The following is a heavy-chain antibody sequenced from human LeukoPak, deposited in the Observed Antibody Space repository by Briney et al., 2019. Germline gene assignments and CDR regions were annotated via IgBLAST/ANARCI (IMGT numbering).Heavy chain of an antibody. J-gene: IGHJ4*02. Sequence: GGSLRLSCAASGFTFSSYGMSWVRQAPGKGLEWVSAISGSGGSTYYADSVKGRFTISRDNSKNTLYLQMNSLRAEDTAVYYCARGRYCSSTSCYGWFDYWGQGTLVTVSS. CDR2: ISGSGGST. CDR3: ARGRYCSSTSCYGWFDY. D-gene: IGHD2-2*01. CDR1: GFTFSSYG. V-gene: IGHV3-23*01.